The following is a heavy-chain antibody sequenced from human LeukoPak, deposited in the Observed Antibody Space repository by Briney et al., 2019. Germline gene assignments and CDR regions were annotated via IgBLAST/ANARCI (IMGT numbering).Heavy chain of an antibody. Sequence: GGSLRLSCAASGFTLSSNWMHWVRQAPGKGLVWVSHINNDGSSTSYADPVKGRFTISRDNAKDTLFLQMNSLRAEDTAVYYCVKYSSGWNWGQGTLVTVSS. CDR3: VKYSSGWN. J-gene: IGHJ4*02. CDR1: GFTLSSNW. V-gene: IGHV3-74*01. CDR2: INNDGSST. D-gene: IGHD6-19*01.